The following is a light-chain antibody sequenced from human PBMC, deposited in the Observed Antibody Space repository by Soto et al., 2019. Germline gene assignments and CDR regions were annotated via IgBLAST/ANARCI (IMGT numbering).Light chain of an antibody. CDR2: EVS. CDR3: SSYTSSSTRV. V-gene: IGLV2-14*01. CDR1: SSDLGGYNY. Sequence: QSALTQPASVSGLLGQRFTFSGPETSSDLGGYNYVSCYQQHPGKAPKLMIYEVSNRPSGVSNRFSGSKSGNTASLTISGLQAEDEADYYCSSYTSSSTRVFGGGTKLTVL. J-gene: IGLJ3*02.